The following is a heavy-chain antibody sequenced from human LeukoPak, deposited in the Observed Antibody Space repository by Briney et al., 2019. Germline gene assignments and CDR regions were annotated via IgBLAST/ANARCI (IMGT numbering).Heavy chain of an antibody. D-gene: IGHD3-3*01. V-gene: IGHV3-23*01. CDR2: ISGSSSHT. CDR3: TKESDYSNAAPEWGFDS. Sequence: GGSLKLSRVASGFAFSRYAMSWVRQAPGKGLEWVSGISGSSSHTADAESVKGRFTISRDNFRNTLYLQMHSLRADDTAVYYCTKESDYSNAAPEWGFDSWGQGTLVSVSS. J-gene: IGHJ4*02. CDR1: GFAFSRYA.